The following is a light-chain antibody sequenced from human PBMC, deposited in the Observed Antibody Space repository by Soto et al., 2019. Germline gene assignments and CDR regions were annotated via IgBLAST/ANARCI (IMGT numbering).Light chain of an antibody. V-gene: IGLV2-8*01. Sequence: QSVLTQPPSASGSPGQSVTLPCTGTSNDVGGYNYVSWYQQHPGKAPKLIIFEVTKRPSGVPDRFSGSKSDNTASLTVSGLQAEDEAHYYCSSYAGTKMLFGGGTKLTVL. CDR2: EVT. CDR1: SNDVGGYNY. CDR3: SSYAGTKML. J-gene: IGLJ2*01.